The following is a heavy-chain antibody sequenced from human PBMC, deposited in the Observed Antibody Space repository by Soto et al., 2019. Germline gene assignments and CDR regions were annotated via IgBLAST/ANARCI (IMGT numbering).Heavy chain of an antibody. CDR3: AIGITMVRGVINAFDI. J-gene: IGHJ3*02. D-gene: IGHD3-10*01. CDR1: GYSFTSYW. Sequence: PGESLKISCKGSGYSFTSYWIGWVRQMPGKGLEWMGIIYPGDSDTRYSPSFQGQVTISADKSISTAYLQWSSLKALDTAMYYCAIGITMVRGVINAFDIWGQGTMVTVS. V-gene: IGHV5-51*01. CDR2: IYPGDSDT.